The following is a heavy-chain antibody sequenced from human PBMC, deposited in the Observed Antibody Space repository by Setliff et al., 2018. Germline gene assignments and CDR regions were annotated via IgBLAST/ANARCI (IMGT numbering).Heavy chain of an antibody. V-gene: IGHV1-3*01. D-gene: IGHD5-12*01. CDR2: INAGNGNT. J-gene: IGHJ1*01. Sequence: GASVKVSCKASGYTFTSYAMHWVRQAPGQRLEWMGWINAGNGNTKYSQKFQGRVTITRDTSANTAYMELSSLRSEDTAVYYCASAHYYSGYIEYFQYWGQGTLVTVSS. CDR3: ASAHYYSGYIEYFQY. CDR1: GYTFTSYA.